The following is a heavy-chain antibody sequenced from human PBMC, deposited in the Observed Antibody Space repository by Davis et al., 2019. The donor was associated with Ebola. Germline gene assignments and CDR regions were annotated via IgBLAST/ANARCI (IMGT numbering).Heavy chain of an antibody. J-gene: IGHJ6*02. CDR3: ARAYYDFWSGYLTYYYYGMDV. D-gene: IGHD3-3*01. V-gene: IGHV3-11*04. Sequence: GESLKISCAASGFTFSDYYMSWVRQAPGKGLEWVSYISSSGSTIYYADSVKGRFTISRDNAKNSLYLQMNSLRAEDTAVYYCARAYYDFWSGYLTYYYYGMDVWGQGTTVTVSS. CDR2: ISSSGSTI. CDR1: GFTFSDYY.